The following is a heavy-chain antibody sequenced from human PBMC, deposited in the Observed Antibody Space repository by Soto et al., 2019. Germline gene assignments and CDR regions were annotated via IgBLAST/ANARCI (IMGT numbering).Heavy chain of an antibody. D-gene: IGHD3-22*01. J-gene: IGHJ5*02. Sequence: GGSLRLSCAASGFTFSNAWMSWVRQAPGKGLEWVGRIKSKTDGGTTDYAAPVKGRFTISRDDSKNTLYLQMNSLKTEDTAVYYCTTPIYYDSSGYWFDPWGQGTLVTVSS. CDR2: IKSKTDGGTT. CDR1: GFTFSNAW. CDR3: TTPIYYDSSGYWFDP. V-gene: IGHV3-15*01.